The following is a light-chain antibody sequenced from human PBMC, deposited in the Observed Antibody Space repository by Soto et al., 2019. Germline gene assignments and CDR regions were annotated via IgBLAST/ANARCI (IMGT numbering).Light chain of an antibody. CDR1: SSNIGSNS. CDR2: GNT. J-gene: IGLJ3*02. Sequence: QSVLTQPPSASGTPGQRVTISCSGSSSNIGSNSVNWYQKFPATAPKLLIYGNTQRPSGVPDRFSGSKSGTSASLAISGLHSEDEADYYCAAWDDSLNGVLFGGGTKLTGL. V-gene: IGLV1-44*01. CDR3: AAWDDSLNGVL.